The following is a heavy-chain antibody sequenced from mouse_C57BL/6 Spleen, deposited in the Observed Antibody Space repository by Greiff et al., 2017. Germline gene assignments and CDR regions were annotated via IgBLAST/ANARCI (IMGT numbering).Heavy chain of an antibody. Sequence: VQLQQPGAELVMPGASVKLSCKASGYTFTSYWMHWVKQRPGQGLEWIGVIDPSDSYTNYNQKFKGKSTLTVDKSSSTAYMQLSSLTSEDSAVYYCARGYGSSLRYFDVWGTGTTVTVAS. CDR2: IDPSDSYT. J-gene: IGHJ1*03. V-gene: IGHV1-69*01. D-gene: IGHD1-1*01. CDR3: ARGYGSSLRYFDV. CDR1: GYTFTSYW.